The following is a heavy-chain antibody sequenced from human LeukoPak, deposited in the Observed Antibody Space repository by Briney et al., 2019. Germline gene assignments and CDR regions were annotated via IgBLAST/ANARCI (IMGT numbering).Heavy chain of an antibody. V-gene: IGHV1-69*05. CDR1: GGTFSSYA. D-gene: IGHD3-9*01. J-gene: IGHJ4*02. CDR2: IIPTFGTA. Sequence: SVKVSCKASGGTFSSYAISWVRQAPGQGLEWMGGIIPTFGTANYAQKFQGRVTITTDESTSTAYMELSSLRSEDTAVYYCARGFRYFDWLAPFDYWGQGTLVTVSS. CDR3: ARGFRYFDWLAPFDY.